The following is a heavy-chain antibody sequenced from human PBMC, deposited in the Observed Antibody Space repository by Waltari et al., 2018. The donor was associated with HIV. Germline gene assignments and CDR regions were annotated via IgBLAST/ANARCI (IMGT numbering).Heavy chain of an antibody. CDR3: AREGYYSQSCDY. Sequence: QVQLQESGPGLVKPSGTLSLTCAVSGGPISSSNWWSWVRQPPGKGLEWVGEIYHSGSTNYNPSLKSRVTISVDTSTNQFSLKLSSVTAADTAVYYCAREGYYSQSCDYWGQGTLVTVSS. D-gene: IGHD3-22*01. CDR1: GGPISSSNW. J-gene: IGHJ4*02. V-gene: IGHV4-4*02. CDR2: IYHSGST.